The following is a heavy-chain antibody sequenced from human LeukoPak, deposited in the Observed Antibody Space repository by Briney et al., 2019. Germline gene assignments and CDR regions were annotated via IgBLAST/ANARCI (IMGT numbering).Heavy chain of an antibody. Sequence: SETLSLTCNVSSGSIGNFYWSWIRQPAGKGLEWIGRIFTSGSTNYNPSLKSRVTMSVDTSKNQFSLKLRSVTAADTAVYYCARVTGYMIEDYFDYWGQGTLVTVSS. CDR2: IFTSGST. CDR3: ARVTGYMIEDYFDY. J-gene: IGHJ4*02. CDR1: SGSIGNFY. D-gene: IGHD3-22*01. V-gene: IGHV4-4*07.